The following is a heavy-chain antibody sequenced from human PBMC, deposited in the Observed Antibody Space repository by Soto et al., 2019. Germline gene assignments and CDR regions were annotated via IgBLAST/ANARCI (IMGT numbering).Heavy chain of an antibody. D-gene: IGHD4-17*01. CDR1: GGTFSSYA. J-gene: IGHJ4*02. CDR3: AVRERTTGPFDY. V-gene: IGHV1-69*13. CDR2: IIPIFGTA. Sequence: GASVKVSCKASGGTFSSYAISWVRQAPGQGLEWMGGIIPIFGTANYAQKFQGRVTITADESTSTAYMELSSLRSEDTAVYYCAVRERTTGPFDYWGQGTLVTVSS.